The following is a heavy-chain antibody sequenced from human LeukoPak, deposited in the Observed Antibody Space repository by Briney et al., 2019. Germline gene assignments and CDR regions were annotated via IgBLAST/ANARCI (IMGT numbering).Heavy chain of an antibody. D-gene: IGHD5-18*01. CDR2: ISAYNGDK. CDR1: GYTFNSHG. V-gene: IGHV1-18*01. J-gene: IGHJ4*02. CDR3: ARDPSPMVSPFDC. Sequence: GASVKVSCKASGYTFNSHGISWVRQAPGQGLEWMGSISAYNGDKDFAQNFQGRLTMTTDTSTSTAYMELRSLRSDDTAVYYCARDPSPMVSPFDCWGQGTLVTASS.